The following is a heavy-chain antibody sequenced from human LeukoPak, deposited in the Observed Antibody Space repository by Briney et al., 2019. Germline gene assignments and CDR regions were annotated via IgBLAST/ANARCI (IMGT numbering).Heavy chain of an antibody. Sequence: SETLSLTCTVSGGSISSSSYYWSWIRQPPGKGLEWIGYIYYSGSTNYNPSLKSRVTTSVDTSKNQFSLKLSSVTAADTAVYYCATSSSSWYSNWLDPWGQGTLVTVSS. V-gene: IGHV4-61*01. CDR3: ATSSSSWYSNWLDP. CDR1: GGSISSSSYY. J-gene: IGHJ5*02. D-gene: IGHD6-13*01. CDR2: IYYSGST.